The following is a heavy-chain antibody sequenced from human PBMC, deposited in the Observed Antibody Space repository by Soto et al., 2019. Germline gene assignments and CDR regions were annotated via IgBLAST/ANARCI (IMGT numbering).Heavy chain of an antibody. Sequence: QVQLVESGGGVVQPGRSLRLSCAASGFTFSSYGMHWVRQAPGKGLEWVAVIWYDGSNKYYADSVKGRFTISRDNSKSTVYLHMDSLRAEDRAVYYWAREPPYPSYYSSNSCYGDYFDYWGQGTLVTVSS. CDR2: IWYDGSNK. J-gene: IGHJ4*02. D-gene: IGHD2-2*01. V-gene: IGHV3-33*01. CDR3: AREPPYPSYYSSNSCYGDYFDY. CDR1: GFTFSSYG.